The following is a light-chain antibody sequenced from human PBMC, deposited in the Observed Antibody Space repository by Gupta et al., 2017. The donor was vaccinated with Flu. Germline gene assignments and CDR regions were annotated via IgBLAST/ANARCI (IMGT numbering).Light chain of an antibody. Sequence: QSVLTQPPSVSEAPRQRVTISCSGSSSNIGSNAVNWYQHLPGKAPKLLIYYDDLLPSGVSDRFSGSKSGTSASLAISGLQSEDEADYYCATWDDTLNAVLFGGGTKLTGL. J-gene: IGLJ2*01. V-gene: IGLV1-36*01. CDR1: SSNIGSNA. CDR2: YDD. CDR3: ATWDDTLNAVL.